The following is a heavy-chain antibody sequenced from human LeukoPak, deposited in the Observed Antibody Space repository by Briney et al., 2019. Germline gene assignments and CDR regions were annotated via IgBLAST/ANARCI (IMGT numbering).Heavy chain of an antibody. CDR1: GFTFSSYS. CDR3: ARDGYNDYGGRYFDY. Sequence: GGSLRLSCAASGFTFSSYSMNWVRQAPGKGLEWVSSISSSGSYIYYADSVKGRFTISRDNAKTSLYLQMNSLRAEDTAVYYCARDGYNDYGGRYFDYWGQGTLVTVSS. V-gene: IGHV3-21*01. D-gene: IGHD4-23*01. J-gene: IGHJ4*02. CDR2: ISSSGSYI.